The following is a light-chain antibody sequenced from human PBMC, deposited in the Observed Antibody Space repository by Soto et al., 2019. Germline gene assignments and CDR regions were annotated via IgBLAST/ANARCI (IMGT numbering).Light chain of an antibody. CDR2: KAS. V-gene: IGKV1-5*03. CDR3: QQYNSYSPT. CDR1: QSISVW. Sequence: DIPMTQSPSTLSASVGDRVTITCRASQSISVWLAWYQQKAGKAPNLLIYKASRLESGVPSRFSGSGSETEFTLTISGLHPGDSATYYCQQYNSYSPTFGPGTKVEVK. J-gene: IGKJ1*01.